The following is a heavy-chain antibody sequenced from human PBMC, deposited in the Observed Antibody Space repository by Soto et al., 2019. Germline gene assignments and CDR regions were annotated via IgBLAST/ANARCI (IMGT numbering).Heavy chain of an antibody. CDR2: ITDSGYTA. D-gene: IGHD6-19*01. Sequence: GGSLRLSCAASGFSFGTFVMTWFGQAPGGGLEWVASITDSGYTASYAETVEGRFTVSRDNSKNKLHLQMNDLRAEDTATYYCAKNGQWLATPPEAWGQGTLVTVSS. V-gene: IGHV3-23*01. J-gene: IGHJ4*02. CDR1: GFSFGTFV. CDR3: AKNGQWLATPPEA.